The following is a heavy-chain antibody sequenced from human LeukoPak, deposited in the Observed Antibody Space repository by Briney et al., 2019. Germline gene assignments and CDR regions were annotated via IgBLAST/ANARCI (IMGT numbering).Heavy chain of an antibody. V-gene: IGHV3-23*01. CDR3: AKRGYCSSTSCPYYYYGMDV. CDR1: GFTFSSYA. J-gene: IGHJ6*02. D-gene: IGHD2-2*01. Sequence: GGSLRLSCAASGFTFSSYAMSWVRQAPGKGLEWVSVISGSGSDTWYADSVKGRFTISRDNSKNTLYLQMNSLRAEDTAVYSCAKRGYCSSTSCPYYYYGMDVWGQGTTVTVSS. CDR2: ISGSGSDT.